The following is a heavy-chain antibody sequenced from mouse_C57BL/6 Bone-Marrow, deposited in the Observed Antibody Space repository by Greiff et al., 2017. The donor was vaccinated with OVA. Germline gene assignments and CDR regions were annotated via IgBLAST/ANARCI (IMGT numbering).Heavy chain of an antibody. V-gene: IGHV7-3*01. Sequence: EVKVEESGGGLVQPGGSLSLSCAASGFTFTDYYMSWVRQPPGKALEWLGFIRNKANGYTTEYSASVKGRFTISRDNSQSILYLQMNALRAEDSATYYCARYYYGSSYDYYYAMDYWGQGTSVTVSS. CDR2: IRNKANGYTT. J-gene: IGHJ4*01. CDR1: GFTFTDYY. CDR3: ARYYYGSSYDYYYAMDY. D-gene: IGHD1-1*01.